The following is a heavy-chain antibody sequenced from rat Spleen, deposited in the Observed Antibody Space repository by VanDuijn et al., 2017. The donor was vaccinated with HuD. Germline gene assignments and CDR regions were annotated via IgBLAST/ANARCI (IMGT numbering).Heavy chain of an antibody. D-gene: IGHD1-11*01. J-gene: IGHJ3*01. CDR2: IRTKANNYAT. CDR1: GFTFSNAA. CDR3: ATHGGGYGWFAY. Sequence: VQLVESGGGLVQSKESLKISCAASGFTFSNAAMYWVRQAPGKGLDWVARIRTKANNYATYYADSVKGRFTISRDDSKSMVYLKMDNLKTEDTATYYCATHGGGYGWFAYWGQGTLVTVSS. V-gene: IGHV10-5*01.